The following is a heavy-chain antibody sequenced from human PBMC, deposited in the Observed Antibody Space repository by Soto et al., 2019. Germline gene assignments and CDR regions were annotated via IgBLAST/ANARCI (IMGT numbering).Heavy chain of an antibody. V-gene: IGHV4-59*08. CDR3: ARQSESGDYDAYAFDI. D-gene: IGHD4-17*01. Sequence: SETLSLTCTVSGGSISSYYWSWIRQPPGKGLEWIGYIYYSGSTNYNPSLKSRVTISVDTSKNQFSLKLSSVTAADTAAYYCARQSESGDYDAYAFDIWGQGTMVTV. CDR2: IYYSGST. J-gene: IGHJ3*02. CDR1: GGSISSYY.